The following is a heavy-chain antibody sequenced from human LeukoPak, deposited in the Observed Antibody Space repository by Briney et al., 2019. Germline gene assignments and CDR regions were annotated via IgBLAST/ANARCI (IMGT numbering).Heavy chain of an antibody. J-gene: IGHJ4*02. CDR2: ISYDGSNK. V-gene: IGHV3-30*03. D-gene: IGHD1-26*01. CDR3: ASPLLGY. CDR1: GFTFSSYG. Sequence: GRSLRLSCAASGFTFSSYGMHWVRQAPGKGLEWVAVISYDGSNKYYADSVKGRFTISRDNSKNTLYLQMNSLRAEDTAVYYCASPLLGYWGQGTQVTVSS.